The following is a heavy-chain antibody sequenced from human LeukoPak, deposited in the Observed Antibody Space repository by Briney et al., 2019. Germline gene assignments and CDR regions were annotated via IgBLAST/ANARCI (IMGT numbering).Heavy chain of an antibody. CDR1: GFIFSSYA. J-gene: IGHJ4*02. D-gene: IGHD3-9*01. Sequence: GGSLRLSCAASGFIFSSYAMNWVRQAPGKGLEWVAGISSGDRTFHAESVKGRFTISRDKSKDTLYLQMNSLRAEDTAVYYCAKDATASPYFHWFDNWGQGTQVIVSS. CDR2: ISSGDRT. V-gene: IGHV3-23*01. CDR3: AKDATASPYFHWFDN.